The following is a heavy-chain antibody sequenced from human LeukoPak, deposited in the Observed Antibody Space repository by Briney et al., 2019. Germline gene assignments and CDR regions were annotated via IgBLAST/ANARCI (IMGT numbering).Heavy chain of an antibody. CDR3: ARSNYGDFASNWFDP. Sequence: SETLSLTCAVYGGSFSGYYWSWIRQPPGKGLEWIGSIYYSGSTYYNPSLKSRVTISVDTSKNQFSLKLGSVTAADTAVYYCARSNYGDFASNWFDPWGQGTLVTVSS. CDR1: GGSFSGYY. D-gene: IGHD4-17*01. J-gene: IGHJ5*02. CDR2: IYYSGST. V-gene: IGHV4-34*01.